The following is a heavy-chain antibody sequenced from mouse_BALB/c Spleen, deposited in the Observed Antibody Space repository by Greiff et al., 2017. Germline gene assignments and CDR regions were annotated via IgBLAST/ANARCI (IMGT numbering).Heavy chain of an antibody. V-gene: IGHV5-9-4*01. J-gene: IGHJ3*01. D-gene: IGHD3-1*01. Sequence: DVMLVESGGGLVKPGGSLKLSCAASGFTFSSYAMSWVRQSPEKRLEWVAEISSGGSYTYYPDTVTGRFTISRDNAKNTLYLEMSSLRSEDTAMYYCARDRGTAWFAYWGQGTLVTVSA. CDR1: GFTFSSYA. CDR2: ISSGGSYT. CDR3: ARDRGTAWFAY.